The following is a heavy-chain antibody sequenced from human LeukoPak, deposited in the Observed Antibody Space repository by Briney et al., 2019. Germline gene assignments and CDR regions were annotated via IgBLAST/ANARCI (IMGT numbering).Heavy chain of an antibody. Sequence: GGSLRLSCAASGFTFSSYGMHWVRQAPGKGLEWVAVISYDGSNKYYADSVKGRFTISRDNSKNTLYLQMNSLRAEDTAVYYCASYGGPGNFDYWGPGTLVTVSS. D-gene: IGHD3-10*01. J-gene: IGHJ4*02. CDR3: ASYGGPGNFDY. CDR2: ISYDGSNK. V-gene: IGHV3-30*03. CDR1: GFTFSSYG.